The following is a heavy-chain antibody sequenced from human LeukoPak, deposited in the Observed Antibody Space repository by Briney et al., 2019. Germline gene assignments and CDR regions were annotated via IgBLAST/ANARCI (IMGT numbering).Heavy chain of an antibody. D-gene: IGHD6-19*01. V-gene: IGHV4-30-2*01. CDR1: GGSIRSGGYS. J-gene: IGHJ4*02. CDR3: ARSERYNSGWYFYFDY. CDR2: IYHSGST. Sequence: SETLSLTCAVSGGSIRSGGYSWSWIRQPPGKGLEWIGNIYHSGSTYYNPSLKSRVTISIDRSKNQFSLNLSSVTAADTAVYYCARSERYNSGWYFYFDYWGQGTLVTVSS.